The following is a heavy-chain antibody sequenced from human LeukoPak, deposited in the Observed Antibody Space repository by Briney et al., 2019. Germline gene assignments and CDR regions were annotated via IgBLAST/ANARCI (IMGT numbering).Heavy chain of an antibody. D-gene: IGHD3-10*01. Sequence: SQTLSLTCTVSGGSISSGGYYWSWIRQHPGKGLEWIGYIYYSGSTYYNPSLKSRVTISVDTSKNQFSLKLSSVTAADTAVYYCARVPSSMVRGVIDYWGQGTLVTVSS. J-gene: IGHJ4*02. CDR3: ARVPSSMVRGVIDY. V-gene: IGHV4-31*03. CDR2: IYYSGST. CDR1: GGSISSGGYY.